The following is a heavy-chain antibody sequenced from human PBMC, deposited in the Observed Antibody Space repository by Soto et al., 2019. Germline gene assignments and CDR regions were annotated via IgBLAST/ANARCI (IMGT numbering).Heavy chain of an antibody. CDR3: ARGGIYYGSGTQYYYCGMDV. Sequence: ASVKVSCKASGYTFTGYYMHWVRQAPGQGLEWMGWINPNSGGTNYAQKFQGWVTMTRDTSISTAYMELSRLRSDDTAVYYCARGGIYYGSGTQYYYCGMDVWGQGTTVTVSS. J-gene: IGHJ6*02. D-gene: IGHD3-10*01. V-gene: IGHV1-2*04. CDR1: GYTFTGYY. CDR2: INPNSGGT.